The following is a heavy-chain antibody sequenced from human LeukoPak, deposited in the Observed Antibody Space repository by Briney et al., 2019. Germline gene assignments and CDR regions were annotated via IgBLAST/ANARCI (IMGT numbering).Heavy chain of an antibody. J-gene: IGHJ3*02. D-gene: IGHD3-9*01. CDR1: GYTFTSYG. Sequence: ASVKVSCKASGYTFTSYGISWVRQAPGQGLEWMGWISAYNGNTNYAQKLQGRVTMTTDTSTSTAYMELRSLRSDDTAVYYCARDMEPYDILTGYYTGDAFDIWGQGTMVTVSS. V-gene: IGHV1-18*01. CDR3: ARDMEPYDILTGYYTGDAFDI. CDR2: ISAYNGNT.